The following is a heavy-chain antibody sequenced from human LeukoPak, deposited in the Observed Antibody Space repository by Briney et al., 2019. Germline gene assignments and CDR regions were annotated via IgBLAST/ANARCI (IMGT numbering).Heavy chain of an antibody. J-gene: IGHJ4*02. CDR2: IIPIFGTA. D-gene: IGHD6-19*01. V-gene: IGHV1-69*05. CDR3: ARDPIGGAVAGTTQN. Sequence: GASVKVSCKASGGTFSSYAISWVRQAPGQGLEWMGRIIPIFGTANYAQKFQGRVTITTDESTSTAYMELSSLRSEDTAVYYCARDPIGGAVAGTTQNWGQGTLVTVSS. CDR1: GGTFSSYA.